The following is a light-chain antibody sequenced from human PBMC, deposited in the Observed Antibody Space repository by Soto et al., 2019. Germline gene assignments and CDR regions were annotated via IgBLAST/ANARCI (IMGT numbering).Light chain of an antibody. V-gene: IGKV3-20*01. Sequence: EILMTQSPATLSLSPGARATLSCRASQSVSSSYLAWYQHKPGQAPRLLISGTSSRATGIPDRFSGSGAGTDFTLTISRLEPEDFAVYYCQQYGTTPWTFGQGTKV. CDR2: GTS. CDR1: QSVSSSY. J-gene: IGKJ1*01. CDR3: QQYGTTPWT.